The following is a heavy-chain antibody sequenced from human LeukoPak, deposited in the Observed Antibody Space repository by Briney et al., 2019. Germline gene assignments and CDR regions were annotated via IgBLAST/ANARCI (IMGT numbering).Heavy chain of an antibody. D-gene: IGHD3-16*02. CDR3: ARGPNYVWGSYRYFDY. V-gene: IGHV4-34*01. Sequence: PSETLSLTCAVYGGSFSGYYWSWIRQPPGKGLEWIGEINHSGSTNYNPSLKSRVTISVDTSKNQFSLKLSSVTAADTAVYYCARGPNYVWGSYRYFDYWGQGTPVTVSS. CDR2: INHSGST. J-gene: IGHJ4*02. CDR1: GGSFSGYY.